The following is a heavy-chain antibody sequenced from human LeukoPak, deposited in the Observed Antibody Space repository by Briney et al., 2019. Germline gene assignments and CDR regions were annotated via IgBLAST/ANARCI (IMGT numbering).Heavy chain of an antibody. CDR2: INWSGGFT. J-gene: IGHJ4*02. CDR3: ARDSGVVVYFDY. Sequence: GGALRLSCAASGFTFYGHAMHWVRQAPGKSLEWLALINWSGGFTYYADSVKGRFTISRDNSKNSLYLQMNSLRTEDTAFYYCARDSGVVVYFDYWGQGTLVTVSS. CDR1: GFTFYGHA. D-gene: IGHD2-21*01. V-gene: IGHV3-43*02.